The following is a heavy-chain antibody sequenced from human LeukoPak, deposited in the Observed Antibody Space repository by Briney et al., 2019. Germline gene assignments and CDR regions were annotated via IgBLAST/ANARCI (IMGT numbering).Heavy chain of an antibody. V-gene: IGHV3-7*01. J-gene: IGHJ4*02. CDR2: IKQDGSEK. Sequence: AGGSLRLSCAASGFTFSSYRMHWVRQAPGKGLEWVANIKQDGSEKYYVDSVKGRFTISRDNAKNSLYLQMNSLREEDTAVYYCAREGETITIFGVVIEYYFDYWGQGTLVTVSS. CDR1: GFTFSSYR. D-gene: IGHD3-3*01. CDR3: AREGETITIFGVVIEYYFDY.